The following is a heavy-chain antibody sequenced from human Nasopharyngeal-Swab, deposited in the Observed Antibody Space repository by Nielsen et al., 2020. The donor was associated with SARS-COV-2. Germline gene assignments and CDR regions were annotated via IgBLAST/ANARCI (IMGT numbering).Heavy chain of an antibody. CDR2: IWYDGSNK. CDR3: AKDRIAVAGIIDY. V-gene: IGHV3-33*06. Sequence: GESLKISCAASGFTFSSYCMHWVRQAPGKGLEWVAVIWYDGSNKYYAYSVKGRFTISRDNSKNTLYLQMNSLRAEDTAVYYCAKDRIAVAGIIDYWGQGTLVTVSS. D-gene: IGHD6-19*01. J-gene: IGHJ4*02. CDR1: GFTFSSYC.